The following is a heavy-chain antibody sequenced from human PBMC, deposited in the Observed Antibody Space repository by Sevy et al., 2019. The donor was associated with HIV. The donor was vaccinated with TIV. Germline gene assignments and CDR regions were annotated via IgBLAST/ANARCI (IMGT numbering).Heavy chain of an antibody. Sequence: GSLRLSCAASGINFSSARVSWGRLVPGKGLEWLGRIKSETDGGAADYAAAVKGRFTISRDDSKETLYLQLNSLKTEDTAVYYCTTDLGFYSSKWGQGTLVTVSS. V-gene: IGHV3-15*01. D-gene: IGHD4-4*01. CDR2: IKSETDGGAA. J-gene: IGHJ4*02. CDR3: TTDLGFYSSK. CDR1: GINFSSAR.